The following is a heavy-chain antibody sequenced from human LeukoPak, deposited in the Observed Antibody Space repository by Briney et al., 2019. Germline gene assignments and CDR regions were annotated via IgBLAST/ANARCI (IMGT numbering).Heavy chain of an antibody. CDR3: ARESRYYYDSSGYYSLGY. J-gene: IGHJ4*02. V-gene: IGHV3-21*01. CDR1: GFTFSSYS. D-gene: IGHD3-22*01. CDR2: ISSSSSYI. Sequence: GGSLRLSCAASGFTFSSYSMNWVRQAPGKGLEWVSSISSSSSYIYYADSVKGRFTISRDSSKNTLYLQMNSLRAEDTAVYYCARESRYYYDSSGYYSLGYWGQGTLVTVSS.